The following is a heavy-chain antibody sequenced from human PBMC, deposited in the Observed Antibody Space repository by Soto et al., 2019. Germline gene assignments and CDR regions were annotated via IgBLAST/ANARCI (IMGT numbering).Heavy chain of an antibody. CDR1: GGSISSYA. D-gene: IGHD3-10*01. CDR2: IIPIFGTA. CDR3: AGTSGRVGDPLSYYGMGV. V-gene: IGHV1-69*01. J-gene: IGHJ6*02. Sequence: QVQLVQSGAEVKKPGSSVKVSCTASGGSISSYAISWVLQAPGHGLEWMVGIIPIFGTANYAQKFQGRVTITADESPSKAYVGLSSLSSEDIAVYYCAGTSGRVGDPLSYYGMGVWGQGTTV.